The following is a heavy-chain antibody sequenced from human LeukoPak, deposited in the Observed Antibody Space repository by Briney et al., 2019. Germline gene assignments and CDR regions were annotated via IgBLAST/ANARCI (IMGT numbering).Heavy chain of an antibody. J-gene: IGHJ4*02. D-gene: IGHD3-10*01. CDR3: ARDPLLHRHYYGSGSYLFDY. Sequence: ASVKVSCKASGYTFTSYAMHWVRQAPGQRLEWMGWINAGNGNTKYSQKFQGRVTITRDTSASTAYMELSSLRSEDTAVYYCARDPLLHRHYYGSGSYLFDYWGQGTLVTVSS. CDR1: GYTFTSYA. CDR2: INAGNGNT. V-gene: IGHV1-3*01.